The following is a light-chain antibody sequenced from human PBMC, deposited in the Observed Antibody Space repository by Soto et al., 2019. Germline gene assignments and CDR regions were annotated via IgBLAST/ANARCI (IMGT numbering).Light chain of an antibody. V-gene: IGKV3-11*01. CDR2: DAS. CDR3: QQRSNWPT. Sequence: ENVFTQSPPPPSFSPREKATLPFTASQSVSSYLAWYQQKPGQAPRLLIYDASNRATGIPARFSGSGSGTDFTLTISSLEPEDFAVYYCQQRSNWPTFGQGTKVDIK. CDR1: QSVSSY. J-gene: IGKJ1*01.